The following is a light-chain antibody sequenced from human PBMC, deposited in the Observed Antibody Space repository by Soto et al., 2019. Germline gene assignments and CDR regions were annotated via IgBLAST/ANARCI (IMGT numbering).Light chain of an antibody. Sequence: DIQMTQSPSTLSASVGDSVPITCRASQSISSWLAWYQQKPGKAPKLLIYDASDLETGVPSRFSGSGSGTDFTFTINSLQPEDIATYYCQQYDNLPLTFGGGTKVDIK. J-gene: IGKJ4*01. V-gene: IGKV1-33*01. CDR3: QQYDNLPLT. CDR2: DAS. CDR1: QSISSW.